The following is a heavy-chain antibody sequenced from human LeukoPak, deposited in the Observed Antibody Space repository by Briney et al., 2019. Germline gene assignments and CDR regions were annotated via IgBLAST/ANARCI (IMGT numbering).Heavy chain of an antibody. D-gene: IGHD3-10*01. J-gene: IGHJ6*02. CDR1: GFTFSSYA. CDR3: AKGLSGVRGPYYGMDV. Sequence: GGSLRLSCAASGFTFSSYAMSWVRQAPGKGLEWVSAISGSGGSTYYADSVKGRFTISRDNSKNTLYLQMNGLRAEDTAVYYCAKGLSGVRGPYYGMDVWGQGTTVTVSS. V-gene: IGHV3-23*01. CDR2: ISGSGGST.